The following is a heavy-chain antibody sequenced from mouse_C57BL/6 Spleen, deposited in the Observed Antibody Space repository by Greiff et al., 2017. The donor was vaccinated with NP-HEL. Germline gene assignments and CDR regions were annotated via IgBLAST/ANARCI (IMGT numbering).Heavy chain of an antibody. V-gene: IGHV5-4*03. CDR1: GFTFSSYA. J-gene: IGHJ3*01. Sequence: EVKLQESGGGLVKPGGSLKLSCAASGFTFSSYAMSWVRQTPEKRLEWVATISDGGSYTYYPDNVKGRFTISRDNAKNNLYLQMSHLKSEDTAMYYCAARFAYWGQGTLVTVSA. CDR3: AARFAY. CDR2: ISDGGSYT.